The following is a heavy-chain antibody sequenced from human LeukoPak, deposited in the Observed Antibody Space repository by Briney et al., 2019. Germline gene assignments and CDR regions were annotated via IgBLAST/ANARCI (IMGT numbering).Heavy chain of an antibody. CDR2: ISYDGSNK. J-gene: IGHJ4*02. CDR1: GFTFSSYG. D-gene: IGHD3-3*01. Sequence: QTGGSLRLSCAAPGFTFSSYGMHWVRQAPGKGLEWVAVISYDGSNKYYADSVKGRFTISRDNSKNTLYLQMNSLRAEDTAVYYCARDGYNPFWSGYYPPYLFDYWGQGTLVTVSS. V-gene: IGHV3-30*19. CDR3: ARDGYNPFWSGYYPPYLFDY.